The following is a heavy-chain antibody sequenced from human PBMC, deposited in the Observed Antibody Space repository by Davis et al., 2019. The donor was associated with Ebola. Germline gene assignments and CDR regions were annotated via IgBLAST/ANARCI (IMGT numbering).Heavy chain of an antibody. CDR3: AREYSPPTDIVLVVYGDAFDI. V-gene: IGHV3-23*01. CDR2: ISGGGSNI. CDR1: GFTFSSYA. J-gene: IGHJ3*02. Sequence: PGGSLRLSCAASGFTFSSYALSWVRQAPGKGLEWVSVISGGGSNIYYADSVKGRFTISRDNSKNTLYLQMNSLRAEDTAVYYCAREYSPPTDIVLVVYGDAFDIWGQGTMVTVSS. D-gene: IGHD2-8*02.